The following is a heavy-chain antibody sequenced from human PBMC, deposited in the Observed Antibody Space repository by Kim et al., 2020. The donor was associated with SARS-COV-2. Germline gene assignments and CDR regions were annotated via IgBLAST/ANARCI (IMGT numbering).Heavy chain of an antibody. CDR3: ARGVRAAARPRGLLSRYFDY. CDR2: INHSGST. D-gene: IGHD6-6*01. V-gene: IGHV4-34*01. Sequence: SETLSLTCAVYGGSFSGYYWSWIRQPPGKGLEWIGEINHSGSTNYNPSLKSRVTISVDTSKNQFSLKLSSVTAADTAVYYCARGVRAAARPRGLLSRYFDYWGQGTLVTVSS. J-gene: IGHJ4*02. CDR1: GGSFSGYY.